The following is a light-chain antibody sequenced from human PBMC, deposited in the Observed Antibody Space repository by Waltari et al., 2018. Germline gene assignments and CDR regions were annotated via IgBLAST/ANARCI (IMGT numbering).Light chain of an antibody. CDR2: AAS. CDR1: QVITTY. CDR3: QQSYATPRT. V-gene: IGKV1-39*01. Sequence: DIQMTQSPSSLSASVGDRVTITCRASQVITTYLNWYQQKPGEAPKLLIYAASTWHSAVPSRFSGSSSGTDFTLTISSLQPEDFATYYCQQSYATPRTFGQGTKVEIK. J-gene: IGKJ1*01.